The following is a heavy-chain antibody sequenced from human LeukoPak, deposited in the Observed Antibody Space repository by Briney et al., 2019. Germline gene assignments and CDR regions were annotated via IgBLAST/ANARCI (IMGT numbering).Heavy chain of an antibody. CDR2: IKSKTDGGTT. V-gene: IGHV3-15*07. CDR3: TTDYDSGSYDFDY. Sequence: GGSLRLSCAASGFTLSGYSMNWVRQAPGKGLEWVGRIKSKTDGGTTDYAAPVKGRFTISRDDSKNTLYLQMNSLKTEDTAVYYCTTDYDSGSYDFDYWGQGTLVTVSS. J-gene: IGHJ4*02. D-gene: IGHD1-26*01. CDR1: GFTLSGYS.